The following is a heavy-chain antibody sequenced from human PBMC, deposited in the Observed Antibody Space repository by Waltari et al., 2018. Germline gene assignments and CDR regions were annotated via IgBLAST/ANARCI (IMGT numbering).Heavy chain of an antibody. CDR3: ARVSGFRIATEAVFDY. Sequence: EVQLVESGGDLVQPGGSLRLSCSASGFTLSGYPMIWVRQAPGKGLEWISYISGTGKTIYYADSVKGRFTISRDNAQNSLFLQMNSLRVEDTAVYYCARVSGFRIATEAVFDYWGQGTLVTVSS. J-gene: IGHJ4*02. V-gene: IGHV3-48*03. D-gene: IGHD6-13*01. CDR2: ISGTGKTI. CDR1: GFTLSGYP.